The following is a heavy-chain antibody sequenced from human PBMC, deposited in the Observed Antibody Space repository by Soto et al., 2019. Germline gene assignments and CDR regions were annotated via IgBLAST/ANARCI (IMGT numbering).Heavy chain of an antibody. CDR1: GFTFSDYA. V-gene: IGHV3-30-3*01. J-gene: IGHJ6*02. Sequence: LSCAASGFTFSDYAMHWVRQAPGKGLEWVAIISFDGSNEHYADSVQGRFTISRDNSENTLYLQMNSLRADDTAVYYCARPAATVIFYSGMDVWGQGTTVTVSS. CDR3: ARPAATVIFYSGMDV. D-gene: IGHD4-17*01. CDR2: ISFDGSNE.